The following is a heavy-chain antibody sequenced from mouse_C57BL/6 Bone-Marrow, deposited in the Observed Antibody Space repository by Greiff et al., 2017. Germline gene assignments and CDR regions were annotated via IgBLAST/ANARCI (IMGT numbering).Heavy chain of an antibody. CDR2: IDPETGGT. D-gene: IGHD2-9*01. J-gene: IGHJ3*01. V-gene: IGHV1-15*01. CDR3: TRGPTMVTGGFAY. Sequence: QVQLQQSGAELVRPGASVTLSCKASGYTFTDYEMHWVKQTPVHGLEWIGAIDPETGGTAYNQKFKGKAILTADKSSSTAYMELRSLTSEDSAVYYCTRGPTMVTGGFAYGGQGTLVTVSA. CDR1: GYTFTDYE.